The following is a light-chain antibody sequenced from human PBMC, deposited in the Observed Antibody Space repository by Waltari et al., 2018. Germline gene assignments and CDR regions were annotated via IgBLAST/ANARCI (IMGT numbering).Light chain of an antibody. J-gene: IGKJ2*01. CDR3: QQVNSYPFT. CDR2: AAS. CDR1: QDMSNW. V-gene: IGKV1D-12*01. Sequence: DIQMTQSPSYVSASVGDRVTITCRASQDMSNWLAWYQQRTGEAPKLLIYAASILQSGVPSRFSGSGSGSDFTLTITSLQPDDFGSYHCQQVNSYPFTFGQGTKLEI.